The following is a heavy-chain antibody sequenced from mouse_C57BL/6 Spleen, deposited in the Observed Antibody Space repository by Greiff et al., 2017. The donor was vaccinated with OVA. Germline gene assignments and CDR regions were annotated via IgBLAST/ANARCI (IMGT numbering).Heavy chain of an antibody. Sequence: EVQLQQSGPELVKPGASVKISCKASGYTFTDYYMNWVKQSHGKSLEWIGDINPNNGGTSYNQKFKGKATLTVDKSSSTAYMELRSLTSEDSAVYYCARGFEMWLLAWFAYWGQGTLVTVSA. V-gene: IGHV1-26*01. CDR1: GYTFTDYY. CDR2: INPNNGGT. D-gene: IGHD2-3*01. CDR3: ARGFEMWLLAWFAY. J-gene: IGHJ3*01.